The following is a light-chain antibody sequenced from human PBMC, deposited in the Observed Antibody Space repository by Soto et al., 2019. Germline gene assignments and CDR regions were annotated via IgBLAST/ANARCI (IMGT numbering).Light chain of an antibody. CDR2: GAS. CDR3: QQYMSSVT. J-gene: IGKJ1*01. Sequence: EIVLTQSPGSLSLSPGQRATLSCRARQSVDTTLFAWYQKKPGQAPRLLIYGASKRATGIPDRFSGSGSGTDFTLIISRLEPDDFAVYYCQQYMSSVTFGQGTKVEIK. CDR1: QSVDTTL. V-gene: IGKV3-20*01.